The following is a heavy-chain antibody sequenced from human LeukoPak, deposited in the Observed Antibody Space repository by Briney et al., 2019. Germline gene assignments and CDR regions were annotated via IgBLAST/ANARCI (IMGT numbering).Heavy chain of an antibody. CDR1: GGSISSSSYY. CDR2: IYYSGST. D-gene: IGHD6-13*01. J-gene: IGHJ4*02. CDR3: ARFPAAAGTGYYFDY. Sequence: SETLSLTCTVSGGSISSSSYYWGWIRQPPGKGLEWIGSIYYSGSTYYNPSLKSRVTISVDTSKNQFSLKLSSVTAADTAVYYCARFPAAAGTGYYFDYWGQGALVTVSS. V-gene: IGHV4-39*07.